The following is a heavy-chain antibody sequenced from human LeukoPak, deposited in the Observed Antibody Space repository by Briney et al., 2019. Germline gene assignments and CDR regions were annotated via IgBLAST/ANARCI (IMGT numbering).Heavy chain of an antibody. J-gene: IGHJ5*02. V-gene: IGHV4-34*01. CDR1: GGTFGGYY. CDR3: ARGDCSGGSCYGHTWFDP. D-gene: IGHD2-15*01. Sequence: SESPSLTCAVYGGTFGGYYWSCIRNPPGKGRERIGEITHSGSTNYNPSLKSRVTISVDASKNQFPLRLSFVPAADTAVYYCARGDCSGGSCYGHTWFDPWGQGTLVTVSS. CDR2: ITHSGST.